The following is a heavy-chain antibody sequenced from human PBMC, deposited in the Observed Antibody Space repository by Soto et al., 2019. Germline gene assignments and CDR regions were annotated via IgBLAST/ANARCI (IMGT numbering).Heavy chain of an antibody. Sequence: SETLSLTCSVSGGTISSYYWSWIRQPPGKGLEWIGYIYSRGTTSYNPSLKSRATILVDTSKNQFSLRLTSVTATDAAVYYCATGRISRGLDVWGQGTTVTVSS. CDR2: IYSRGTT. V-gene: IGHV4-59*12. CDR3: ATGRISRGLDV. J-gene: IGHJ6*02. CDR1: GGTISSYY.